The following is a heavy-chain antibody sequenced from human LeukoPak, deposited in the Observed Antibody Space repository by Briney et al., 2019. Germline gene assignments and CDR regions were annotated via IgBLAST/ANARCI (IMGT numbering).Heavy chain of an antibody. V-gene: IGHV3-9*01. Sequence: PGGSLRLSCAASGFTFSSYAMSWVRQAPGKGLEWVSGISWNSGSIGYADSVKGRFTISRDNAKNSLYLQMNSLRAEDTALYYCAKDMRLAAADLSYDSATNNYYYYGMDVWGQGTTVTVSS. D-gene: IGHD6-13*01. J-gene: IGHJ6*02. CDR2: ISWNSGSI. CDR3: AKDMRLAAADLSYDSATNNYYYYGMDV. CDR1: GFTFSSYA.